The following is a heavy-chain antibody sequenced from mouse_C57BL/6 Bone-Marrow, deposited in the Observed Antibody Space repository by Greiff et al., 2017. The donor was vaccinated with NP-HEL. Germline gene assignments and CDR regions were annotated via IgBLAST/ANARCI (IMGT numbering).Heavy chain of an antibody. CDR3: ARGVDD. J-gene: IGHJ3*01. CDR1: GFTFSSYG. Sequence: EVKLVESGGDLVKPGGSLKLSCAASGFTFSSYGMSWVRQTPDKRLEWIATISSGGSYTYYPDSVKGRFTISRDNAKNPLYLQMSSLKSEDTAMYYCARGVDDWGQGTLVTVSA. CDR2: ISSGGSYT. D-gene: IGHD2-3*01. V-gene: IGHV5-6*02.